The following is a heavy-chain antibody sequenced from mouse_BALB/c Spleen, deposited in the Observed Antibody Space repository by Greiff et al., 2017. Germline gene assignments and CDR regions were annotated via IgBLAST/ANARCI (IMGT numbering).Heavy chain of an antibody. CDR1: GFTFSSYT. CDR2: ISSGGSYT. D-gene: IGHD2-10*02. J-gene: IGHJ4*01. V-gene: IGHV5-6-4*01. CDR3: TREYGNYAMDY. Sequence: EVQGVESGGGLVKPGGSLKLSCAASGFTFSSYTMSWVRQTPEKRLEWVATISSGGSYTYYPDSVKGRFTISRDNAKNTLYLQMSSLKSEDTAMYYCTREYGNYAMDYWGQGTSVTVSS.